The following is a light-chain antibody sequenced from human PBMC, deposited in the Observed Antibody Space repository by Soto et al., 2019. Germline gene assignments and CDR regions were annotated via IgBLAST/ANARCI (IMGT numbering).Light chain of an antibody. CDR2: RAN. CDR3: ASWDDSLSGVV. Sequence: QSVLTQPPSASGTPGQRVTISCSGSNSNVGSYYVYWYQQLPGTAPKLLIYRANQRPSGVPDRFSGSKSGTSASLAISGLRSEDEADYDCASWDDSLSGVVFGGGNKVTVL. V-gene: IGLV1-47*01. J-gene: IGLJ2*01. CDR1: NSNVGSYY.